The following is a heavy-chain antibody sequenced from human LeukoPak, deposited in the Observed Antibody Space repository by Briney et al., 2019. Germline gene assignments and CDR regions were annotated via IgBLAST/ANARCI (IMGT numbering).Heavy chain of an antibody. CDR1: GCSIAGYY. Sequence: SETLSLTCTISGCSIAGYYWSWIRQPPGKGLEWIGDIYDSGTTHYNPSLKSRVNISSDKSTNHLSLRLSSVTAADTAVYFCARFFDWPRNIYFDHWRQGILVTVSS. V-gene: IGHV4-59*01. J-gene: IGHJ4*02. CDR2: IYDSGTT. D-gene: IGHD3-9*01. CDR3: ARFFDWPRNIYFDH.